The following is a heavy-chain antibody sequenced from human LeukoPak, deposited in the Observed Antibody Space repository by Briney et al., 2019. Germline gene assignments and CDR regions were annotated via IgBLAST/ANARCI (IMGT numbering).Heavy chain of an antibody. CDR1: VGSISSSTYY. J-gene: IGHJ4*02. Sequence: PETLSLTCTVSVGSISSSTYYWGWIRQPPGKGLEWIGSIDYSGSTYYNPSLKSRVTISVDTSKNQFSLKLSSVTAADTAVYYCARGGSVRTFDYWGQGTLVTVSS. CDR2: IDYSGST. V-gene: IGHV4-39*07. D-gene: IGHD6-25*01. CDR3: ARGGSVRTFDY.